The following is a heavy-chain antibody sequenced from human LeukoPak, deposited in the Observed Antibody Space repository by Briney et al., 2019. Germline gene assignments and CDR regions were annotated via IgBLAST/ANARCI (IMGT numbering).Heavy chain of an antibody. CDR3: AVPAYYDSSGYQKEDAFDI. Sequence: GASVKVSCKASGFTFTSSAMQWVRQARGQRLEWIGWIVVGSGNTNYAQKFQERVTITRDMSTSTAYMELSSLRSEDTAVYYCAVPAYYDSSGYQKEDAFDIWGQGTMVTVSS. V-gene: IGHV1-58*02. CDR2: IVVGSGNT. J-gene: IGHJ3*02. CDR1: GFTFTSSA. D-gene: IGHD3-22*01.